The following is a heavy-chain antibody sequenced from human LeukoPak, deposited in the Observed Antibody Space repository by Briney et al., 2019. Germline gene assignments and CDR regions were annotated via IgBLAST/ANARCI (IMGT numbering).Heavy chain of an antibody. Sequence: GGSLRLSCAASGFTFSSYWMSWVRQAPGKGLEWVANIKQDGSEKYYVDSVKGRFTISRDNAENSLYLQMNSLRAEDTAVYYCARDRAAAGNWFDPWGQGTLVTVSS. D-gene: IGHD6-13*01. V-gene: IGHV3-7*01. CDR2: IKQDGSEK. J-gene: IGHJ5*02. CDR3: ARDRAAAGNWFDP. CDR1: GFTFSSYW.